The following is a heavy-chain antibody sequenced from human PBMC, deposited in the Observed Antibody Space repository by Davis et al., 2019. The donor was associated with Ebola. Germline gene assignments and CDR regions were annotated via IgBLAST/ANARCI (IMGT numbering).Heavy chain of an antibody. CDR3: ARGHTVVTRLLDYYYYYYMDV. J-gene: IGHJ6*03. CDR1: GGSFSGYY. Sequence: PSETLSLTCAVYGGSFSGYYWSWIRQPPGKGLEWIGEINHSGSTNYNPSLKSRVTISVDTSKNQFSLKLSSVTAADTAVYYCARGHTVVTRLLDYYYYYYMDVWGKGTTVTVSS. D-gene: IGHD4-23*01. V-gene: IGHV4-34*01. CDR2: INHSGST.